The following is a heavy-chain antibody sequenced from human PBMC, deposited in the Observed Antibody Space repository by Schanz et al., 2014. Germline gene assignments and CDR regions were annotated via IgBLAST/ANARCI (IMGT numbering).Heavy chain of an antibody. V-gene: IGHV4-30-4*07. J-gene: IGHJ6*02. CDR1: GGSISSGAYS. D-gene: IGHD4-17*01. Sequence: QVQLQESGPRLVKPSQTLSLTCTVSGGSISSGAYSWSWIRQPPGKRPEWIGYIYSSGSTYYNPSRNSRVSVSIDTSKNNFSIKLTSVTAADTAVYYCARDRVMTTSDYYYGMDVWGQGTTVTVSS. CDR3: ARDRVMTTSDYYYGMDV. CDR2: IYSSGST.